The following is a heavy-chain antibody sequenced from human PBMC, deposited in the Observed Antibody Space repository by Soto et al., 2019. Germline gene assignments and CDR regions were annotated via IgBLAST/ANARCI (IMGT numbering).Heavy chain of an antibody. CDR1: GFTFSTYP. V-gene: IGHV3-23*01. CDR2: ISATGSNT. Sequence: EVQLLESGGGLVHPGGSLRLSCADSGFTFSTYPMTWIRQAPGKGLEWVSTISATGSNTYYADTAKGRFTISRDNSKNTLYLQMNGLRLEDTAIYYCANDRFGGSNPAGAFELWGQGTLVSVSS. J-gene: IGHJ3*01. D-gene: IGHD1-26*01. CDR3: ANDRFGGSNPAGAFEL.